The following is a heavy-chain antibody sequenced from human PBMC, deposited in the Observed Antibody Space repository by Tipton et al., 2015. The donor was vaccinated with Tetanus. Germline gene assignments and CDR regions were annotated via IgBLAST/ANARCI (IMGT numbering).Heavy chain of an antibody. V-gene: IGHV3-7*03. CDR1: GASFSDYY. Sequence: LSLTCAVYGASFSDYYWSWIRQAPGKGLEWVANIKQDGNEKYHVDSVKGRFTISRDNGKNLLYLQMNSLRVEDTAVYYCARDPHTIRTGNHRGFDYWGQGTKVTVSS. J-gene: IGHJ4*02. CDR2: IKQDGNEK. D-gene: IGHD3-10*01. CDR3: ARDPHTIRTGNHRGFDY.